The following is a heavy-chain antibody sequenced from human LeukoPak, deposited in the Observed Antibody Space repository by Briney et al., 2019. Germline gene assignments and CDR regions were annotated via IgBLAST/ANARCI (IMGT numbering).Heavy chain of an antibody. Sequence: GGSLRLSCAASGFPFGNYAMSWVSQAPGKGLEWVSAISGSGDISYYADSVKGRFTISRDNSKTTLYLQMNSLGVEDTALYYCAKDIWSTVTGPLGYWGQGTLVTVSS. J-gene: IGHJ4*02. CDR2: ISGSGDIS. CDR3: AKDIWSTVTGPLGY. D-gene: IGHD6-19*01. V-gene: IGHV3-23*01. CDR1: GFPFGNYA.